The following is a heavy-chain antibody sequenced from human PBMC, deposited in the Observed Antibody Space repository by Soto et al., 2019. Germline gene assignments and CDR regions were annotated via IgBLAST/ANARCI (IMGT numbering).Heavy chain of an antibody. CDR1: GYSISSGYY. CDR2: IYHSGST. Sequence: PETLCLTCAVSGYSISSGYYWGWSRQPPGKGLEWIGSIYHSGSTYYNPSLKSRVTISVDTSKNQFSLKLSSVTTADTDVYYCERDLSSGWYNDHYYYGMDVWGQGTTVT. V-gene: IGHV4-38-2*02. J-gene: IGHJ6*02. D-gene: IGHD6-19*01. CDR3: ERDLSSGWYNDHYYYGMDV.